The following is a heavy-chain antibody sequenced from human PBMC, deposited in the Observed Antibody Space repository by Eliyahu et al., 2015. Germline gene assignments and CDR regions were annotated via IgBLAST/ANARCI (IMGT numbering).Heavy chain of an antibody. J-gene: IGHJ4*02. D-gene: IGHD2-21*02. V-gene: IGHV1-45*02. Sequence: QMQLVQSGSEVKRTGSSVKISCTPSEHXFTYPYLHWVRQAPGQALEWXGWMTPYNTNRKYSQRFRDRLTLTREFSSGTIIAHMQLSQLTSGDTAMYYCARSSLRGDPYYLDSWGQGTLVTVSS. CDR2: MTPYNTNR. CDR3: ARSSLRGDPYYLDS. CDR1: EHXFTYPY.